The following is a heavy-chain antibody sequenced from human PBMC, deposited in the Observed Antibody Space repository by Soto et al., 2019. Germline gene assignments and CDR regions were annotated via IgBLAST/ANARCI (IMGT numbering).Heavy chain of an antibody. V-gene: IGHV1-69*01. CDR1: GGTFSSYA. Sequence: QVQLVQSGAEVKKPGSSVKVSCKASGGTFSSYAISWVRQAPGQGLEWMGGIIPIFGTANYAQKFQGRVTITADESTSTAYMELSSLRSEDTAVYYCARGAVVPAAIYYYYGMDVWGQGTTVTVSS. D-gene: IGHD2-2*01. J-gene: IGHJ6*02. CDR2: IIPIFGTA. CDR3: ARGAVVPAAIYYYYGMDV.